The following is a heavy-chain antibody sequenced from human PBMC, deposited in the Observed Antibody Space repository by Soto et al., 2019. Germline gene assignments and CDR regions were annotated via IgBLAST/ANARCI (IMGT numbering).Heavy chain of an antibody. J-gene: IGHJ6*02. D-gene: IGHD3-10*01. Sequence: SETLSLTCTDSGGPMSRYYWNWIRQSPGKGLEWIGYIYYSGNIYYSGNTNYNPSLKSRVTISIDRSKNQFSLKLTSVTVADAAVYFCARDGRLMPRGFSFYNGMDVWGQGTTVT. CDR1: GGPMSRYY. CDR2: IYYSGNIYYSGNT. CDR3: ARDGRLMPRGFSFYNGMDV. V-gene: IGHV4-59*01.